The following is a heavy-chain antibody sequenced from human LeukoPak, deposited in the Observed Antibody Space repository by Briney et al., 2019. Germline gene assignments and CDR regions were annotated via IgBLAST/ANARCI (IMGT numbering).Heavy chain of an antibody. D-gene: IGHD3-22*01. CDR1: GFNFRDYS. J-gene: IGHJ4*02. Sequence: PGGSLRLSCAASGFNFRDYSMSWIRQAPGEGLEWVAYISSSGSPLYYADSVKGRFTISRDNGKNTLDLQVNSLRAEDTAVYYCARDRNYYDSSGYRRVDYWGQGTLVTVSS. V-gene: IGHV3-11*04. CDR3: ARDRNYYDSSGYRRVDY. CDR2: ISSSGSPL.